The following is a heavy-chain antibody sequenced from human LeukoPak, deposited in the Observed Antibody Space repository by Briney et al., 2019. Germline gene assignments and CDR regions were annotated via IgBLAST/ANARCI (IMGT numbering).Heavy chain of an antibody. V-gene: IGHV3-7*01. CDR3: AREGKDIVVVPAASAKYKYYYYMDV. CDR1: GFTVFNYW. CDR2: INLDGSQK. D-gene: IGHD2-2*01. J-gene: IGHJ6*03. Sequence: PGGSLRLSCAASGFTVFNYWMSWVRQAPGKGLEWVANINLDGSQKYYVDSLKGRFTISRDNAKNSLYLQMNSLRAGDTAVYYCAREGKDIVVVPAASAKYKYYYYMDVWGKGTTVTISS.